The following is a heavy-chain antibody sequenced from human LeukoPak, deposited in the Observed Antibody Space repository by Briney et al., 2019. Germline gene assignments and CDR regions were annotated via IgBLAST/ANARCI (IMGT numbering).Heavy chain of an antibody. J-gene: IGHJ4*02. CDR3: ARSRMITFGGVIGPFDY. D-gene: IGHD3-16*02. CDR1: GGAFSGYS. Sequence: PSETLSLTCAVYGGAFSGYSWSWIRQPPGKGLEWIGEINHSGSTNYNPSLKSRVTISVDTSKNQFSLKLSSVTAADTAVYYCARSRMITFGGVIGPFDYWGQGTLVTVSS. CDR2: INHSGST. V-gene: IGHV4-34*01.